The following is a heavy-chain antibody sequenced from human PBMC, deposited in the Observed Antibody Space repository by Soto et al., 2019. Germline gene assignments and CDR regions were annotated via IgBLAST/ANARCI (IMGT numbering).Heavy chain of an antibody. D-gene: IGHD3-9*01. CDR1: CFTFTLYW. V-gene: IGHV3-7*03. Sequence: GSLRLSCAASCFTFTLYWMSWVRQAPGKGLEWVTNIKHDGSEKYYVDSVKGRFTISRDNAKNSLYLQMNSLRAEDTAVYYCARASVALVRYFDWLGGEYNWFDPWGQGTLVTVSS. CDR3: ARASVALVRYFDWLGGEYNWFDP. J-gene: IGHJ5*02. CDR2: IKHDGSEK.